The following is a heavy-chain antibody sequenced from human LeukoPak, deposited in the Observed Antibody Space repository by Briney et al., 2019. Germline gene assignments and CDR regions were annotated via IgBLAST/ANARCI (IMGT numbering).Heavy chain of an antibody. D-gene: IGHD3-22*01. CDR3: ARENYSDTSGYYPDY. CDR2: INPNSGGT. V-gene: IGHV1-2*02. J-gene: IGHJ4*02. Sequence: ASVKVSCKASGYTFTGYYMHWVRQAPGQGLEWMGWINPNSGGTNYAQKFQGRVTMTRDTSISTAYMELSRLRSDDTAVYYCARENYSDTSGYYPDYWGQGTLVTVSS. CDR1: GYTFTGYY.